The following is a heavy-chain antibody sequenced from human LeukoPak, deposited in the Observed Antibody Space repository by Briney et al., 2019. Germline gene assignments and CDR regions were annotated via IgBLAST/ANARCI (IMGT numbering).Heavy chain of an antibody. CDR3: ARDPWGDGHNNEGLYFDY. V-gene: IGHV3-7*01. J-gene: IGHJ4*02. Sequence: GGSLRLSCAASGFTFSSYWMSWVRQAPGKGLEWVANIKQDGSEKYYVDSVKGRFTISRDNAKNSLYLQMNSLRAEDTAVYYCARDPWGDGHNNEGLYFDYWGQGTLVTVSS. CDR2: IKQDGSEK. CDR1: GFTFSSYW. D-gene: IGHD5-24*01.